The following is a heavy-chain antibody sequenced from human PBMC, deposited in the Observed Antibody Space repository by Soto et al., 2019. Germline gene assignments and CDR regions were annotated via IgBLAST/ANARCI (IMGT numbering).Heavy chain of an antibody. CDR1: GFSFSTYT. CDR3: AKARCTTSNCYVPDY. CDR2: ISGSGGSP. D-gene: IGHD2-8*01. V-gene: IGHV3-23*01. J-gene: IGHJ4*01. Sequence: GSLRLSCAASGFSFSTYTMSWVRRAPVKGLEWVSAISGSGGSPSYADSVQGRFTISRDNPKKTLYLQMNSLRAEDTAVYYCAKARCTTSNCYVPDYWGQGTLVTVSS.